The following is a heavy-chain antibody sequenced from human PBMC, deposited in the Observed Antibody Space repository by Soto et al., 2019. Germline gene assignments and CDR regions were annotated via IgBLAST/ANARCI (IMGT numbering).Heavy chain of an antibody. CDR1: GGSISSSSYF. CDR2: IYYSGST. CDR3: AKYYYDTSGRVNWFDP. J-gene: IGHJ5*02. V-gene: IGHV4-39*01. Sequence: SETLSLTCTVSGGSISSSSYFWGWIRQPPGKGLEWIGSIYYSGSTYYNPSLKSRVTVSVDTSKNQFSLKLSSVTAADTAVYYCAKYYYDTSGRVNWFDPWGQGTLVTVSS. D-gene: IGHD3-22*01.